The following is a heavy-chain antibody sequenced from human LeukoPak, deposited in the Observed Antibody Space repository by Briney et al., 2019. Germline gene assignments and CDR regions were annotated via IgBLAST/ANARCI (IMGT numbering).Heavy chain of an antibody. CDR2: IYYSGST. J-gene: IGHJ6*03. V-gene: IGHV4-59*01. D-gene: IGHD6-6*01. CDR3: ARKAARTRHYYYYYMDV. CDR1: GGSISSYY. Sequence: SETLSLTCTVSGGSISSYYWSWIRQPPGKGLEWIGYIYYSGSTNYKPSLKSRVTISVDTSKNQFSLKLSSVTAADTAVYYCARKAARTRHYYYYYMDVWGKGTTVTVSS.